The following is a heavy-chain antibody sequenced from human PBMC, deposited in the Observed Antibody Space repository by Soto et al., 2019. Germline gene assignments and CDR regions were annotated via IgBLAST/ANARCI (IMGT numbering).Heavy chain of an antibody. CDR2: ISSSSSYI. CDR3: AIYNNTGYSELYSLSVMD. V-gene: IGHV3-21*01. J-gene: IGHJ6*01. Sequence: EKGLEWVSSISSSSSYIYYADSVKGRFTISRDNAKNSLYLQMNSLRAEDTAVYYCAIYNNTGYSELYSLSVMD. D-gene: IGHD3-22*01.